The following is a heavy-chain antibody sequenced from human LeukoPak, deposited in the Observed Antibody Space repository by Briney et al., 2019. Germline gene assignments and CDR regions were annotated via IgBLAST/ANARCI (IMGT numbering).Heavy chain of an antibody. V-gene: IGHV3-30-3*01. J-gene: IGHJ6*04. Sequence: GGSLRLSCAASGFTFSSYAMHWVRQAPGKGLEWVAVISYDGSNKYYADSVKGRFTISRDNSKNTLYLQMNSLRAEDTAVYYCARGTGSAGQDTSSAPLDVWGKGTTVTVSS. CDR3: ARGTGSAGQDTSSAPLDV. D-gene: IGHD6-6*01. CDR1: GFTFSSYA. CDR2: ISYDGSNK.